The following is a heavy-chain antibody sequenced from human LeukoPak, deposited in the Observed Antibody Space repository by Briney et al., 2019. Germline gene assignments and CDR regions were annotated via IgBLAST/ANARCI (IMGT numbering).Heavy chain of an antibody. D-gene: IGHD6-19*01. CDR2: TYHSGST. CDR3: AREAQIALAGTCAFDI. CDR1: GYSISSGYY. J-gene: IGHJ3*02. V-gene: IGHV4-38-2*02. Sequence: SETLSLTCTVSGYSISSGYYWGWIRQPPGKGLEWIGSTYHSGSTDYNPSLKSRVTISVDTSKNQFSLKLSSVTAADAAVYYCAREAQIALAGTCAFDIWGQGTMVTVSS.